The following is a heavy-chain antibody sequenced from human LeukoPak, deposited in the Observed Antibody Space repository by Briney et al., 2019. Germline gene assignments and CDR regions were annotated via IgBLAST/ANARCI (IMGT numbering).Heavy chain of an antibody. CDR2: ISSSSSTT. J-gene: IGHJ4*02. CDR1: GFTVDNDY. V-gene: IGHV3-48*01. D-gene: IGHD4-23*01. CDR3: ARDQGWLRWFDY. Sequence: GGSLRLSCGASGFTVDNDYMSWVRQAPGKGLEWVSYISSSSSTTYYADSVKGRFTISRDNAKNSLYLQMNSLRAEDTAVYYCARDQGWLRWFDYWGQGTLVTVSS.